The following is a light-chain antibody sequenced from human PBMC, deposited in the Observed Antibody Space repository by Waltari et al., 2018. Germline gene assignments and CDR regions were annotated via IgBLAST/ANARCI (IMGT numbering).Light chain of an antibody. Sequence: IQMTQSPSALSASVGDRVTISCRASQNINSNLAWYQQKPGKAPKLLIYAASSLQSGIPSRFSGSGSGTDFTLSISSLQPEDSATYYCQHYYDYPLTFGGGTKVEIK. J-gene: IGKJ4*01. CDR3: QHYYDYPLT. V-gene: IGKV1-6*01. CDR1: QNINSN. CDR2: AAS.